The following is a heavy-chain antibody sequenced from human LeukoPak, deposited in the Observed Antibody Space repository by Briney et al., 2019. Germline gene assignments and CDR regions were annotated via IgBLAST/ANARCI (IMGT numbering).Heavy chain of an antibody. J-gene: IGHJ4*02. Sequence: ASVKVSCKASRYTFTSYGITWVRQAPGQGLEWMGWINGYNDNTKYAQKLQGRVTMTTDTSMSTAYMELRSLRSDDTAVYYCARDYYDNSGYYYFDYWGQGTLVTVSS. CDR3: ARDYYDNSGYYYFDY. D-gene: IGHD3-22*01. CDR1: RYTFTSYG. V-gene: IGHV1-18*01. CDR2: INGYNDNT.